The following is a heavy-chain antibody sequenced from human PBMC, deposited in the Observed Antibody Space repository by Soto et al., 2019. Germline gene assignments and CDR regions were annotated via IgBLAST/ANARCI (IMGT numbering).Heavy chain of an antibody. D-gene: IGHD6-19*01. CDR2: ISWNSGSI. V-gene: IGHV3-9*01. J-gene: IGHJ4*02. CDR3: AKGTTSSGWFSFDY. CDR1: GFTFDDYA. Sequence: EVQLVESGGGLVQPGRSLRLSCAASGFTFDDYAMHWVRQAPGKGLEWVSGISWNSGSIGYADSVKGRFTISRDNAKNSLYQQMNSLRAEDTALYYCAKGTTSSGWFSFDYWGQGTLVTVSS.